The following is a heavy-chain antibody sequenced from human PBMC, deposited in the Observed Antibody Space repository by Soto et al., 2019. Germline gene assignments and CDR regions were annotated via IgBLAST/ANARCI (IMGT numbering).Heavy chain of an antibody. CDR1: GGSISSGDYY. CDR2: IYYSGST. J-gene: IGHJ5*02. D-gene: IGHD2-15*01. V-gene: IGHV4-31*03. CDR3: ARWWTGSRQGFDP. Sequence: QVQLQESGPGLVKPSQTLSLTCTVSGGSISSGDYYWSWIRQHPGKGLEWIGYIYYSGSTYYNPSIKSRVTIAVDTPRNQFSLKLSSVTAAHTAVYYCARWWTGSRQGFDPWGQGALVTVSS.